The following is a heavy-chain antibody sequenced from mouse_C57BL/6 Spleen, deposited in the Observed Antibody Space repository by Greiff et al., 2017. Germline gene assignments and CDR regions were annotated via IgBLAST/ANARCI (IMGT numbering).Heavy chain of an antibody. J-gene: IGHJ2*01. CDR2: ISSGSSTI. V-gene: IGHV5-17*01. Sequence: EVKLMESGGGLVKPGGSLKLSCAASGFTFSDYGMHWVRQAPEKGLEWVAYISSGSSTIYYADTVKGRFTISRDNAKNTLFLQMTSLRSEDTAMYYCARSTTVVYFDYWGQGTTLTVSS. CDR1: GFTFSDYG. CDR3: ARSTTVVYFDY. D-gene: IGHD1-1*01.